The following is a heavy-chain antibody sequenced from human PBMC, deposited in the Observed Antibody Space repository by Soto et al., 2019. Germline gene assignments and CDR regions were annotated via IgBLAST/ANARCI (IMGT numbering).Heavy chain of an antibody. Sequence: QVQLVESGGGVVQPGRSLRLSCAASGFTFSSYGMHWVRQAPGKGLEWVAVISYDGSNKYYADSVKGRITISRDNSKNTLYLQMNSLRAEDTAVYYCAKDTTSWYYYYGMDVWGQGTTVTVSS. CDR3: AKDTTSWYYYYGMDV. D-gene: IGHD1-26*01. CDR1: GFTFSSYG. J-gene: IGHJ6*02. CDR2: ISYDGSNK. V-gene: IGHV3-30*18.